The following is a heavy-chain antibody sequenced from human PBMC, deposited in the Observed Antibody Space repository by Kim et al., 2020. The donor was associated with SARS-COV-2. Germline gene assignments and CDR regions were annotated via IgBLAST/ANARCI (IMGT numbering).Heavy chain of an antibody. CDR1: GFTFSSYS. D-gene: IGHD3-10*01. V-gene: IGHV3-21*01. CDR2: ISSSSSYI. Sequence: GGSLRLSCAASGFTFSSYSMNWVRQAPGKGLEWVSSISSSSSYIYYADSVKGRFTISRDNAKNSLYLQMNSLRAGDTAVYYCARDRGLWFGELASYYYGMDVWGQGTTVTVSS. CDR3: ARDRGLWFGELASYYYGMDV. J-gene: IGHJ6*02.